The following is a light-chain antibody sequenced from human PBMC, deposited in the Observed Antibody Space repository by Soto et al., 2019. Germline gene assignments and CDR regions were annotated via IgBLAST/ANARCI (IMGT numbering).Light chain of an antibody. J-gene: IGKJ1*01. V-gene: IGKV1-5*01. CDR2: DVS. CDR3: QQYNSHPWT. Sequence: GDRVTITCRASQSIGDSLAWYQQKPGKAPYLLISDVSSLERGVPSRFSGSGSGTEFTLTISSLQPDDFATYYCQQYNSHPWTFGQGTKVDIK. CDR1: QSIGDS.